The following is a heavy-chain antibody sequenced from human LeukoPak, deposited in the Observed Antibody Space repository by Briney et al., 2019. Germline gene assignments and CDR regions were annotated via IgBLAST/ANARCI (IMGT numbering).Heavy chain of an antibody. D-gene: IGHD1-26*01. CDR2: IRYDGSNK. CDR1: GFTFSSYG. V-gene: IGHV3-30*02. J-gene: IGHJ3*02. Sequence: GGSLRLSCAASGFTFSSYGMHWVRQAPGKGLEWVAFIRYDGSNKYYADSVKGRFTISRDNSKNTLYLQMNSLRAEDTAVYYCAKGIHSGSYRDAFDIWGQGTMVTVSS. CDR3: AKGIHSGSYRDAFDI.